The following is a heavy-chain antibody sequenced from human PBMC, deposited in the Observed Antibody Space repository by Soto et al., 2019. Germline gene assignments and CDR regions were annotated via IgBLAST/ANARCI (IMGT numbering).Heavy chain of an antibody. D-gene: IGHD2-21*01. CDR1: GGSISRGYYY. J-gene: IGHJ4*02. Sequence: SETQSLTCSVSGGSISRGYYYWSWIRQPPGEGLDRNANIYYSRNAYYNTSLKSRVIISIDTSKNQFSLKVGSVTAADTAVYFCARGEGNSYYAYHFDTWCQGALVTSPQ. CDR2: IYYSRNA. V-gene: IGHV4-30-4*02. CDR3: ARGEGNSYYAYHFDT.